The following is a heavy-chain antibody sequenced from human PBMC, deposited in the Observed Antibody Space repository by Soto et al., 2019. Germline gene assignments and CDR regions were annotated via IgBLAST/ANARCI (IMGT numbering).Heavy chain of an antibody. CDR1: GFTFSSHA. CDR2: ISSNGGST. D-gene: IGHD3-3*01. V-gene: IGHV3-64*01. J-gene: IGHJ6*03. CDR3: ARVGHYYDFWSGPLYMDV. Sequence: GGSLRLSCAASGFTFSSHAMRWVRQAPGKGLEWVSAISSNGGSTYYANSVKGRFTISRDNSKNTLYLQMGSLRAEDMAVYYCARVGHYYDFWSGPLYMDVWGKGTTVTVSS.